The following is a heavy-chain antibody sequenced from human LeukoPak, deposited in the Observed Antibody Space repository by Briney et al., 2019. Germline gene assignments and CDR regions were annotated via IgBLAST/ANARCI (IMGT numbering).Heavy chain of an antibody. CDR2: MNAFNGNT. CDR1: GYTFTSYS. CDR3: ARDSHVVVVSAGLRDAFDI. Sequence: ASVKVSCKASGYTFTSYSISWVRQAPGQGPEWMGWMNAFNGNTNYAQNLQGRVTMTTGPSSSTAYMELRSLTSDDTATYYCARDSHVVVVSAGLRDAFDIWGQGTMVTVSS. D-gene: IGHD2-21*02. V-gene: IGHV1-18*04. J-gene: IGHJ3*02.